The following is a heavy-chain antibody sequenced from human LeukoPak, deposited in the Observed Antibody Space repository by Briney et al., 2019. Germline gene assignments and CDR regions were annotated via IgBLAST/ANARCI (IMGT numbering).Heavy chain of an antibody. Sequence: GGSLRLSCAASGFTFSSYGMHWVRQAPGKGLEWVAVIWYDGSNKYYADSVKGRFTISKDNSKNTLYLQMNSLRAEDTAVYYCAKDFSGVVSDWFDPWGQGTLVTLSS. CDR3: AKDFSGVVSDWFDP. CDR2: IWYDGSNK. V-gene: IGHV3-33*06. D-gene: IGHD3-10*01. CDR1: GFTFSSYG. J-gene: IGHJ5*02.